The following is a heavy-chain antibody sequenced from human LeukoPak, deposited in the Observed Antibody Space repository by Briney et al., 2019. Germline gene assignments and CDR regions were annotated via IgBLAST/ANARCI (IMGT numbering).Heavy chain of an antibody. CDR2: IYYSGST. CDR3: ARGPDGYYDSSGYFHIDY. J-gene: IGHJ4*02. V-gene: IGHV4-59*12. D-gene: IGHD3-22*01. Sequence: PSVTLSLTCTVSGGSISSYYWSWIRQPPGKGLEGSGYIYYSGSTYYNPSLKSRVTISVDTSKNQFSLKLSSVTAADTAAYYCARGPDGYYDSSGYFHIDYWGQGTLVTVSS. CDR1: GGSISSYY.